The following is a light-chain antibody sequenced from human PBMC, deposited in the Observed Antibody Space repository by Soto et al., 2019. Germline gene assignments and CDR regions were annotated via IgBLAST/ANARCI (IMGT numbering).Light chain of an antibody. CDR3: QHYNTWPWT. CDR1: QSVSSH. CDR2: GAS. J-gene: IGKJ1*01. Sequence: VLTHSPATLSVSPVEIASVSCMASQSVSSHLAWYQQKPGQAPRLLIYGASTRATGSPARFSGSGSGTEFTLTISSLQSEDFAVYYCQHYNTWPWTFGQGTKVDI. V-gene: IGKV3-15*01.